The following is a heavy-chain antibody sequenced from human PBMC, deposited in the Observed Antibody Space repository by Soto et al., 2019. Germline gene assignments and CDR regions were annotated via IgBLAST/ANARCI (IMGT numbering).Heavy chain of an antibody. J-gene: IGHJ6*02. D-gene: IGHD1-26*01. V-gene: IGHV1-69*12. Sequence: QVQLVQSGAEVKKPGSSVKVSCKASGGTFSSYAISWVRQAPGQGLEWMGGIIPIFGTAYYAQTFQGRVTITGDESTSTAYMELSSLRSEDTAVYYCASHTGSSPEGRYYYGIDVWGQGTTVTVSS. CDR3: ASHTGSSPEGRYYYGIDV. CDR2: IIPIFGTA. CDR1: GGTFSSYA.